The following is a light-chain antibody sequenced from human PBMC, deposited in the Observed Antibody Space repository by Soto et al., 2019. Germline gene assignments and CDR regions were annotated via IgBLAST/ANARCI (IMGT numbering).Light chain of an antibody. Sequence: DLQMTQSPSSLSASVGDRVTITCRASQSISNYLNWYQQKPGKAPKLLMFAASSLQSGVPSRFSGGGSGTDFTLTISSLQPEDFATYYCQRSYSTPRTFGQGTKVEIK. CDR2: AAS. J-gene: IGKJ1*01. V-gene: IGKV1-39*01. CDR1: QSISNY. CDR3: QRSYSTPRT.